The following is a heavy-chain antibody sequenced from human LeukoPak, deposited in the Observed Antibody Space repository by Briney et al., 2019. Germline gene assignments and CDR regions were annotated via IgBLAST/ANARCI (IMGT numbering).Heavy chain of an antibody. J-gene: IGHJ4*02. CDR2: IYYSGST. V-gene: IGHV4-59*01. D-gene: IGHD3-10*01. CDR1: GGSISRYY. CDR3: ARTKTVYGSGKDTTTLAPDY. Sequence: SETLSLTCTVSGGSISRYYWSWIRQPPGKGLEWMGYIYYSGSTNYNPSLKSRVTISVDTSKNQFSLKLSSVTAADTAVYYCARTKTVYGSGKDTTTLAPDYWGQGTLITVSS.